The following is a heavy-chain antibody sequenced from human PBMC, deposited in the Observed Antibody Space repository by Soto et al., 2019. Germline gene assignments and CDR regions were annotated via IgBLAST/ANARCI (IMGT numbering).Heavy chain of an antibody. CDR2: IASSGSPI. V-gene: IGHV3-48*02. CDR1: GFTFSDYA. Sequence: EVQLVESGGGLAQPGGSLRLSCAASGFTFSDYAMNWVRQVPGKGLEWISQIASSGSPIYYADSVRGRFTISRDNAENSLYLQMNSLRDEDTAVYFCTRAGIWGQGTLVTVSS. CDR3: TRAGI. J-gene: IGHJ4*02.